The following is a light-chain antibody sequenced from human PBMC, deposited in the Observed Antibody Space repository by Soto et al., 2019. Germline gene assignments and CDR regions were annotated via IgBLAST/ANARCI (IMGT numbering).Light chain of an antibody. J-gene: IGKJ4*01. CDR2: AAS. CDR1: QGISSY. V-gene: IGKV1-9*01. CDR3: QQLNSYPLT. Sequence: DIPLTQSPSFLSASVGDRVTITCRARQGISSYLAWYQQKPGKAPKLLIYAASTLQSGVPSRFSGSGSGTEFTLTISSLQPEDFATYYCQQLNSYPLTCGGGTKVEIK.